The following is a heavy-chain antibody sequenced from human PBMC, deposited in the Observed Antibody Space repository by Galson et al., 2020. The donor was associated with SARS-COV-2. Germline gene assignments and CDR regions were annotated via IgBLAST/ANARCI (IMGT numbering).Heavy chain of an antibody. CDR3: VRARSSKYRGTFPNYYYYWYMDV. J-gene: IGHJ6*03. D-gene: IGHD5-12*01. V-gene: IGHV4-34*01. CDR2: ITHSGSA. CDR1: GASFSGYR. Sequence: SETLSLTCGVYGASFSGYRWNWVRQPPGKGLEWIGEITHSGSAAYNPALKTRVTMSVDTSKNQFSLRLTFVSAADTALYYCVRARSSKYRGTFPNYYYYWYMDVWGKGTAVTVSS.